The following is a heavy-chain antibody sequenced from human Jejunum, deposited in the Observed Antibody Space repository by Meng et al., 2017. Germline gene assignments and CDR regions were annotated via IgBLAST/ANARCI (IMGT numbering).Heavy chain of an antibody. J-gene: IGHJ1*01. CDR1: GFSFSNYV. Sequence: GGSLRLSCAASGFSFSNYVMHWVRQAPGKGLEYVAAINNYGGSTYYANSVKGRFTVSRDNSKNTLYLQMGSLRADDMAVYYCAKDQVYCSGDCNWAPRDRYFQKWGQGTLVTVSS. CDR3: AKDQVYCSGDCNWAPRDRYFQK. V-gene: IGHV3-64*01. CDR2: INNYGGST. D-gene: IGHD2-21*02.